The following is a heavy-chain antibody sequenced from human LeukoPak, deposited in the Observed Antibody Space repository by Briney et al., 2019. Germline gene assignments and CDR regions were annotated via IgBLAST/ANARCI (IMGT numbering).Heavy chain of an antibody. CDR3: ARGRSYYDSSGYYYVY. Sequence: PSETLSLTCAVYGGSFSGYYWSWIRQPPGKGLEWIGEINHSGSTNYNPSLKSRVTISVDTSKNQFSLKQSSVTAADTAVYYCARGRSYYDSSGYYYVYWGQGTLVTVSS. J-gene: IGHJ4*02. CDR1: GGSFSGYY. D-gene: IGHD3-22*01. V-gene: IGHV4-34*01. CDR2: INHSGST.